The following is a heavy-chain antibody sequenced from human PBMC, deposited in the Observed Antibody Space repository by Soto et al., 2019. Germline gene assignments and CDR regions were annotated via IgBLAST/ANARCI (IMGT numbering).Heavy chain of an antibody. Sequence: GSLRLSCAASGFTFSSYEMNWVRQAPGKGLEWVSYISSSGSTIYYADSVKGRFTISRDNAKNSLYLQMNSLRAEDTAVYYCASQGGVYSKKDYYYYGMDVWGQGTTVTVS. CDR1: GFTFSSYE. D-gene: IGHD6-13*01. CDR3: ASQGGVYSKKDYYYYGMDV. CDR2: ISSSGSTI. J-gene: IGHJ6*02. V-gene: IGHV3-48*03.